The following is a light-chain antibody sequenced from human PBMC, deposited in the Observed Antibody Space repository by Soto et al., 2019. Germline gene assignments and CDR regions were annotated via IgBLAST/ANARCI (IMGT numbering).Light chain of an antibody. CDR1: SSDVGSYNL. V-gene: IGLV2-23*01. Sequence: QSVLTQPASVSGSPGQSITISCTGTSSDVGSYNLVSWYQHHSGKAPKLMVYEGSKRPSGVSNRFSGSKSGNTASLTISGLQAEDEADYYCCSYAGSSTYVFGTGTKVNVL. J-gene: IGLJ1*01. CDR2: EGS. CDR3: CSYAGSSTYV.